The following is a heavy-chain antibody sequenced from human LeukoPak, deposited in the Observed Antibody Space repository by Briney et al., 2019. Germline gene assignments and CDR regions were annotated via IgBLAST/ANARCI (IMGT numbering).Heavy chain of an antibody. Sequence: ASVKVSCKASGYTFTGYYMHWVRQAPGQGLEWMGWINPNSGDTHYVQKFQGRVTRTTDTSISTAYMELSRLRSDDTAVYYCSRTAAGTSAYGYWGQGTLVAVSS. V-gene: IGHV1-2*02. CDR2: INPNSGDT. J-gene: IGHJ4*02. CDR1: GYTFTGYY. CDR3: SRTAAGTSAYGY. D-gene: IGHD6-13*01.